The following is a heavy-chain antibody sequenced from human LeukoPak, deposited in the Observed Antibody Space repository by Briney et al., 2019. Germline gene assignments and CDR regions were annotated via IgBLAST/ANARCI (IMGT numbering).Heavy chain of an antibody. J-gene: IGHJ4*02. D-gene: IGHD3-3*01. V-gene: IGHV3-7*01. CDR3: AREYYDFWSGKIDYFDY. CDR2: IKKDGSEK. CDR1: GFTFSSYR. Sequence: GGSLRLSCAASGFTFSSYRMSWVRQAPGKGLEWVANIKKDGSEKYYVDSVKGRFTISRDNAKNSLYLQMNSLRAEDTAVYYCAREYYDFWSGKIDYFDYWGQGTLVTVSS.